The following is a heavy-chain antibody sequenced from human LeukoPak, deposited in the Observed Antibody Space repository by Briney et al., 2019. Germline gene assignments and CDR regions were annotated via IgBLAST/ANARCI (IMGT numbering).Heavy chain of an antibody. D-gene: IGHD1-26*01. Sequence: GGSLRLSCAASGFTFSSYWMSWVRQAPGKGLVWVSRINSDGSITQYADSVKGRFTISRDNAKNTLFLQMNSLRVEDTAVYYCARGPDHGGSYYHDWGQGTPVTVSS. CDR1: GFTFSSYW. CDR3: ARGPDHGGSYYHD. CDR2: INSDGSIT. J-gene: IGHJ4*02. V-gene: IGHV3-74*01.